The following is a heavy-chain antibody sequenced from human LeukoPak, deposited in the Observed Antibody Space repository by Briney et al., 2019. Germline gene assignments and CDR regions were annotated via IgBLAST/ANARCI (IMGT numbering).Heavy chain of an antibody. V-gene: IGHV4-59*08. CDR2: IYYSGST. J-gene: IGHJ3*02. CDR3: ARHWLTDAFDI. Sequence: SETLSLTCTVSGVSISSYYWSWIRQPPGKGLEWIGYIYYSGSTSYNPSLKSRVTISVDTSKNQFSLKLSSVTAADTAVYYCARHWLTDAFDIWGQGTMVTVSS. CDR1: GVSISSYY. D-gene: IGHD6-19*01.